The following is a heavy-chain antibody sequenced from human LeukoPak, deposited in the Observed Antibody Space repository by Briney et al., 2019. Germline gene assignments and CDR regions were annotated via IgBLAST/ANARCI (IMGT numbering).Heavy chain of an antibody. CDR1: GGSISSGDYY. D-gene: IGHD3-10*01. J-gene: IGHJ4*02. V-gene: IGHV4-30-4*01. CDR3: ARGRDYYGSGSYPDY. Sequence: SQTLSLTCTVSGGSISSGDYYWSWIRQPPGKGLEWIGYIYYSGSTYYNPSLKSRVTISVDMSKNQFSLKLSSVTAADTAVYYCARGRDYYGSGSYPDYWGQGTLVTVSS. CDR2: IYYSGST.